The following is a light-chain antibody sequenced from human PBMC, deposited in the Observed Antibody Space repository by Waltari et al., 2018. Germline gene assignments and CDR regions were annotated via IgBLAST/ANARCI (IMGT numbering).Light chain of an antibody. Sequence: SPGTLSLSPGERAALSCRASQSISSIYLAWYQQKPGQAPRLLIYGVSSRATGIPDRFSGSGSGTDFTLTISRLEPEDFAVYYCQQFGSSPPHITFGPGTKVDIK. J-gene: IGKJ3*01. V-gene: IGKV3-20*01. CDR2: GVS. CDR1: QSISSIY. CDR3: QQFGSSPPHIT.